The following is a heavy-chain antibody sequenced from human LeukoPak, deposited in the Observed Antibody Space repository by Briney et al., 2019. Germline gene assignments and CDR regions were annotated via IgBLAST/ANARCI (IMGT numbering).Heavy chain of an antibody. CDR2: IHYSGST. CDR1: GDSISSGDYY. V-gene: IGHV4-31*03. J-gene: IGHJ4*02. CDR3: ASRSNYFDN. Sequence: SETLSLTYTVSGDSISSGDYYWSWIRQHPGQGLEWIGYIHYSGSTYYNPSLKSRVAISVDTSKNQFSLKLSSVTDADTAVYYCASRSNYFDNWGQGTLVTVSS.